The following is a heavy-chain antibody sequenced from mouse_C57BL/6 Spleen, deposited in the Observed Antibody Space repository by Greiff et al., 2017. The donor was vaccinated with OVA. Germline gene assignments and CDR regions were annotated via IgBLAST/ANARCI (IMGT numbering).Heavy chain of an antibody. CDR2: ISGGGGNT. CDR3: AMGSYDFDY. J-gene: IGHJ2*01. V-gene: IGHV5-9*01. Sequence: EVKLMESGGGLVKPGGSLKLSCAASGFTFSSYTMSWVRQTPEKRLEWVATISGGGGNTYYPDSVKGRFTLSRDNAKNTLYLQMSSLRSEDTALYYWAMGSYDFDYWGQGTTLTVSS. D-gene: IGHD6-1*01. CDR1: GFTFSSYT.